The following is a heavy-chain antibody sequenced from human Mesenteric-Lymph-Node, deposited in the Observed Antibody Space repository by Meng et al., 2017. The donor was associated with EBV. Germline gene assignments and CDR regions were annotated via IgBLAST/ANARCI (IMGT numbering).Heavy chain of an antibody. J-gene: IGHJ4*02. V-gene: IGHV3-11*01. CDR2: ISGSGDAV. Sequence: QVRLVGFGGGLVKPGGSRRLSCGASGVTFSDYFMSWVRQAPGKGLEWAAYISGSGDAVYYADSVKGRFTVSRDNAKNSLYLQLNSLRADDTAVYYCARFLYSSAFYWGLGTLVTVSS. CDR3: ARFLYSSAFY. D-gene: IGHD6-6*01. CDR1: GVTFSDYF.